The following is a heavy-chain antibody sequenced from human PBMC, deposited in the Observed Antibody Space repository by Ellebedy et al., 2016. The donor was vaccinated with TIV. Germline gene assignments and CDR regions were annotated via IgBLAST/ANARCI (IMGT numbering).Heavy chain of an antibody. CDR2: IFDSGTT. Sequence: LRLSCSVSGDSISGGGYSWSWIRQPPGRGLAWIGNIFDSGTTHYKSSLKSRVTMSLDKSKNQFSLNLTSVTAADTAVYYCAREDTRAYFYWGRGTLVTVSA. CDR1: GDSISGGGYS. V-gene: IGHV4-30-2*01. D-gene: IGHD3-22*01. CDR3: AREDTRAYFY. J-gene: IGHJ4*02.